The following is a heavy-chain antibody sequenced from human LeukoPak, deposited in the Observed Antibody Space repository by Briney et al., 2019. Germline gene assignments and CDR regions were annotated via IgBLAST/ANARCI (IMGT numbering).Heavy chain of an antibody. CDR2: IYYSGST. Sequence: SETMSLTCTVAGGSISSSSYYWGWIRQPPGKGLEWIGSIYYSGSTYYNPSLKSRVTISPDTSKNQFSLKLSSVTAADTAVYYCARGYCSSTSCLGDAFDIWGQGTMVTVSS. D-gene: IGHD2-2*01. V-gene: IGHV4-39*01. CDR3: ARGYCSSTSCLGDAFDI. CDR1: GGSISSSSYY. J-gene: IGHJ3*02.